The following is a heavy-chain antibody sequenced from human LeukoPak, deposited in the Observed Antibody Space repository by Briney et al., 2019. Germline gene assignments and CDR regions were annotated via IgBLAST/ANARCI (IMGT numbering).Heavy chain of an antibody. D-gene: IGHD3-22*01. Sequence: ASVKVSCKASGYTFTSYGISWVRQAPGQGLEWMGWISAYNGNRNYAHKLQGRVTMTTDTSTSTAYMELRSLRSDDTAVYYCASDWAAKYYYDSSGFSAPGGYWGQGTLVTVSS. CDR3: ASDWAAKYYYDSSGFSAPGGY. CDR2: ISAYNGNR. CDR1: GYTFTSYG. J-gene: IGHJ4*02. V-gene: IGHV1-18*01.